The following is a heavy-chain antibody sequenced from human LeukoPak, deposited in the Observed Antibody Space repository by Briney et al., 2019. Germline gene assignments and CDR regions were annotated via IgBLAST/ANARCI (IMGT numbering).Heavy chain of an antibody. Sequence: GGSLRLSCAASGFTFSSYWMSWVRQAPGKGLEWVANIKQDGSEKYYVDSVKGRFTISRDNAKNSLYPQMNSLRAEDTAVYYCARALGDYYYYYMDVWGKGTTVTVSS. CDR1: GFTFSSYW. D-gene: IGHD7-27*01. CDR2: IKQDGSEK. V-gene: IGHV3-7*01. CDR3: ARALGDYYYYYMDV. J-gene: IGHJ6*03.